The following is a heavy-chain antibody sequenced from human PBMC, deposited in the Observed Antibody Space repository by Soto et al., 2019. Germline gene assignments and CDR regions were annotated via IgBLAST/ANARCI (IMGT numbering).Heavy chain of an antibody. CDR1: GFTVSSNY. D-gene: IGHD3-22*01. V-gene: IGHV3-53*01. CDR2: IYSGGST. Sequence: LRLSCAASGFTVSSNYMSWVRQAPGKGLEWVSVIYSGGSTYYADSVKGRFTISRDNSKNTLYLQMNSLRAEDTAVYYCAREAYYYDSSGYFLDWGQGTLVTVSS. CDR3: AREAYYYDSSGYFLD. J-gene: IGHJ4*02.